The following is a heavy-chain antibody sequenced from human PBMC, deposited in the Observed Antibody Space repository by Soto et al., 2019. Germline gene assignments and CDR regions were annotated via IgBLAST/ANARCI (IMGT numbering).Heavy chain of an antibody. J-gene: IGHJ4*02. CDR1: GYTFTTFG. V-gene: IGHV1-18*01. D-gene: IGHD3-10*01. CDR2: ISAYNGNT. Sequence: GASVKVSRKASGYTFTTFGISWVRQAPGQGLEWMGWISAYNGNTNYAQKLQGRVTMTTDTSTSTAYMELRSLRSDDTAVYYCAREVRITMPDWGQGTLVTVSS. CDR3: AREVRITMPD.